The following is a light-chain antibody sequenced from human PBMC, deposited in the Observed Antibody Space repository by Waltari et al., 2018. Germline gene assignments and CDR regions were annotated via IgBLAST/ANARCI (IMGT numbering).Light chain of an antibody. J-gene: IGKJ4*01. Sequence: DIQMTQSPSSLSASVGYRLTIPCRASQDIRTGLGWYQQKPGEAPKRLIYGASSLQSGVPSRFSGSASGTEFTLTISSLQPEDFATYFCLQHNSYPPTFGGGTKVEIQ. V-gene: IGKV1-17*01. CDR2: GAS. CDR3: LQHNSYPPT. CDR1: QDIRTG.